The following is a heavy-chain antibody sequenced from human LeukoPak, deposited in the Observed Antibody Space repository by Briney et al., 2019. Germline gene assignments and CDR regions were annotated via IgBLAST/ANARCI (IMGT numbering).Heavy chain of an antibody. D-gene: IGHD2-2*01. CDR3: AAIGDIVLVPAIPDY. V-gene: IGHV4-39*07. Sequence: PSETLSLTCTVSGGSISSSIYYWVWIRQPPGKGLEWIANSYYSGSAYYNPSLKSRVTISVDTSKNLFSLKLRSVTAADTAVYYCAAIGDIVLVPAIPDYWGQGTLVTVSS. CDR1: GGSISSSIYY. CDR2: SYYSGSA. J-gene: IGHJ4*02.